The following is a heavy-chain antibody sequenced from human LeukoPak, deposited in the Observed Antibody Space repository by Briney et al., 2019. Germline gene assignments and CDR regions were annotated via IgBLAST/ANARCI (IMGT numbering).Heavy chain of an antibody. V-gene: IGHV4-59*01. Sequence: SETLSLTCTVSGGSISSYYWSWIRQPPGKGLEWIGSIYHSGSTYYNPSLRSRVTISVDTSKNQFSLKLSSVTAADTAVYYCARDGVSALNLYSDLWGRGTLVTVSS. J-gene: IGHJ2*01. D-gene: IGHD3-3*01. CDR3: ARDGVSALNLYSDL. CDR1: GGSISSYY. CDR2: IYHSGST.